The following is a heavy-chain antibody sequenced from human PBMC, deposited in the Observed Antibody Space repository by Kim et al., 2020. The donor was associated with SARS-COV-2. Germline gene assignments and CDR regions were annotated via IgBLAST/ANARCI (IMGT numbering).Heavy chain of an antibody. V-gene: IGHV1-69*02. J-gene: IGHJ6*02. D-gene: IGHD6-19*01. CDR3: ARGSPWLVSYRDYYYYGMDV. Sequence: SVKVSCKASGGTFSSYTISWVRQAPGQGLEWMGRIIPILGIANYAQKFQGRVTITADKSTSTAYMELSSLRSEDTAVYYCARGSPWLVSYRDYYYYGMDVWGQGTTVTVSS. CDR2: IIPILGIA. CDR1: GGTFSSYT.